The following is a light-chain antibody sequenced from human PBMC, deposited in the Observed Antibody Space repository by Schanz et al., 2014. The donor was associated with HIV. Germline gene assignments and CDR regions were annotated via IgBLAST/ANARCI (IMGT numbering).Light chain of an antibody. Sequence: EIVLTQSPATLSLSPGERATLSCRASQSVSSYLAWYQQKPGQAPRLLIYDASNRATGIPARFSGSGSGTDFTLNISSLEPEDFAVYYCQQYNDWPPITFGPGTRLEIK. CDR1: QSVSSY. V-gene: IGKV3-11*01. CDR2: DAS. J-gene: IGKJ5*01. CDR3: QQYNDWPPIT.